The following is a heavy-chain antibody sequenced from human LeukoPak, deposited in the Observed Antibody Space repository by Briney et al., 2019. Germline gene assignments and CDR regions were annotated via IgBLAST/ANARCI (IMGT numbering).Heavy chain of an antibody. Sequence: GGSLRLSCAASGFTFDDYAMHWVRQAPGKGLEWVSGISWNSGSIGYADSVKGRFTISRDNSKNTLYLQMNSLRAEDTAVYYCAKVDYYGSGSHFDYWGQGTLVTVSS. CDR3: AKVDYYGSGSHFDY. J-gene: IGHJ4*02. V-gene: IGHV3-9*01. CDR2: ISWNSGSI. D-gene: IGHD3-10*01. CDR1: GFTFDDYA.